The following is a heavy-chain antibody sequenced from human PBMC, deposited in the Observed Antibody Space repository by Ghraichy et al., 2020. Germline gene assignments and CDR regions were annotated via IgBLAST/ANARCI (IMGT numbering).Heavy chain of an antibody. CDR2: ISTSGDT. Sequence: LTLTCAASGFTFSDYDMHWVRQPPGKGLEWVSGISTSGDTFYLGSVKGRFTTSRENAKNSFYLQMNSLTAGDTAVYYCATGAPGWDVWGQGTTVTVSS. D-gene: IGHD7-27*01. CDR1: GFTFSDYD. J-gene: IGHJ6*02. CDR3: ATGAPGWDV. V-gene: IGHV3-13*04.